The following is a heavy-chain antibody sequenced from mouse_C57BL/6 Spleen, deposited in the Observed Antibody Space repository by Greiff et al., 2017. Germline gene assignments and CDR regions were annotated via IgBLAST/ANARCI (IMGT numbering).Heavy chain of an antibody. CDR1: GYSITSGYY. CDR2: ISYDGSN. Sequence: VQLKESGPGLVKPSQSLSLTCSVTGYSITSGYYWNWIRQFPGNKLEWMGYISYDGSNNYNPSLKNRISITRDTSKNQFFLKLNSVTTEDTATYYCARDPSTRYDYDGFAYWGQGTLVTVSA. J-gene: IGHJ3*01. D-gene: IGHD2-4*01. V-gene: IGHV3-6*01. CDR3: ARDPSTRYDYDGFAY.